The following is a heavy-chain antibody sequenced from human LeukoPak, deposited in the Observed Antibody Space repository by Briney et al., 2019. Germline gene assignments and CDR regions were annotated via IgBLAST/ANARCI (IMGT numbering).Heavy chain of an antibody. Sequence: GGSLRLSCTVSGFTFNRYTMNWVRQAPGKGLEWVSSISSGSSYRYYADSVKGRFTISRDNAENSLFLQMDSLRAEDTALYYCARDSERRDGFSLYFFDYWGRGTLVTVSS. D-gene: IGHD5-24*01. V-gene: IGHV3-21*01. CDR3: ARDSERRDGFSLYFFDY. CDR1: GFTFNRYT. J-gene: IGHJ4*02. CDR2: ISSGSSYR.